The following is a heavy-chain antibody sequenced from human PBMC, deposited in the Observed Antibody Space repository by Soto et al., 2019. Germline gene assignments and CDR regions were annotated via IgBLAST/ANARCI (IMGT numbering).Heavy chain of an antibody. V-gene: IGHV3-48*01. Sequence: EVQLVESGGGLVQPGGSLRLSCAASGFTFSSYSMNWVRQAPGKGLEWVSYISSSSSTIYYADSVKGRYTISRDNAKNSLYLQMNSLRAEDTAVYYWAREEGLLNWFDPWGQGTLVTVSS. J-gene: IGHJ5*02. D-gene: IGHD1-26*01. CDR1: GFTFSSYS. CDR2: ISSSSSTI. CDR3: AREEGLLNWFDP.